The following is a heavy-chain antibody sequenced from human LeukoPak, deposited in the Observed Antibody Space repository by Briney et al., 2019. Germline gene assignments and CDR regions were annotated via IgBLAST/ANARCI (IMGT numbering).Heavy chain of an antibody. J-gene: IGHJ3*02. D-gene: IGHD6-19*01. V-gene: IGHV1-2*02. CDR2: INPNSGGT. CDR1: GYTFTGYY. Sequence: ASVKASCKASGYTFTGYYMHWVRQAPGQGLEWMGWINPNSGGTNYAQKFQGRVTMTRDTSISTAYMELSRLRSDDTAVYYCARPWLVLSAFDIWGQGTMVTVSS. CDR3: ARPWLVLSAFDI.